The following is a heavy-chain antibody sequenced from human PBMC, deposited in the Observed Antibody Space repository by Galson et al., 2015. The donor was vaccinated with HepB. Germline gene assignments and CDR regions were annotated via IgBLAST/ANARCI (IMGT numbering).Heavy chain of an antibody. Sequence: LRLSCAASGFTFSGSAMHWVRQASGKGLEWVGRIRSKANSYATAYAASVKGRFTISRDDSKNTAYLQMNSLKTEDTAVYYCTTTYCTGGVCSGAFDIWGQGTMVTVSS. J-gene: IGHJ3*02. V-gene: IGHV3-73*01. CDR2: IRSKANSYAT. D-gene: IGHD2-8*02. CDR1: GFTFSGSA. CDR3: TTTYCTGGVCSGAFDI.